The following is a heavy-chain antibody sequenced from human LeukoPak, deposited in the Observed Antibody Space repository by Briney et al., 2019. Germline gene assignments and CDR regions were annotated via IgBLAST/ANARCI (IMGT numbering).Heavy chain of an antibody. Sequence: WVRQPPGKGLEWIGSIYYSGSTYYNPSLKSRVTISVDTSKNQFSLKLSSVTAADTAVYYCARLHVTYYYDSSGAYFDYWGQGTLVTVSS. J-gene: IGHJ4*02. CDR2: IYYSGST. D-gene: IGHD3-22*01. CDR3: ARLHVTYYYDSSGAYFDY. V-gene: IGHV4-39*01.